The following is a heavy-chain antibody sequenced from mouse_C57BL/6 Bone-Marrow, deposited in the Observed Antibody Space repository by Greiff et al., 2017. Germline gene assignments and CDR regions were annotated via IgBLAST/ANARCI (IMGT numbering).Heavy chain of an antibody. V-gene: IGHV1-69*01. J-gene: IGHJ3*01. D-gene: IGHD2-4*01. CDR2: IDPSDSYT. CDR1: GYTFTSYW. CDR3: ARSGIYYDYDGFAY. Sequence: QVQLQQPGAELVMPGASVKLSCKASGYTFTSYWMHWVKQRPGQGLEWIGEIDPSDSYTNYNQKFKGKSTLTVDKSSSTAYMQLRSLTSEDSAVYYCARSGIYYDYDGFAYWGQGTLVTVSA.